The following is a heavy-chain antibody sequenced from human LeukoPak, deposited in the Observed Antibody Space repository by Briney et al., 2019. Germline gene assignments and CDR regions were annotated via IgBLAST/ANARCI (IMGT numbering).Heavy chain of an antibody. V-gene: IGHV3-9*01. Sequence: PGGSLRLSCAASGFTFDDYAMHWVRQAPGKGLEWVSGISWNSGSIGYADSVKGRFTISRDNAKNSLYLQMNSLRAEDTALYYCAKDKLRYYYGSGYDYWGQGTLVTVSS. CDR3: AKDKLRYYYGSGYDY. D-gene: IGHD3-10*01. CDR1: GFTFDDYA. J-gene: IGHJ4*02. CDR2: ISWNSGSI.